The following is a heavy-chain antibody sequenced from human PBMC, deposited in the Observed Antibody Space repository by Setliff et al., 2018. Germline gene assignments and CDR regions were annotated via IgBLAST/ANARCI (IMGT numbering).Heavy chain of an antibody. V-gene: IGHV4-34*01. J-gene: IGHJ3*02. Sequence: TSETLSLTCAVYGGSFSGYYWSWIRQPPGKGLEWIGEINHSGSTNDNPSLKSRVTMSVDTSKNQFSLKLSSVTAADTAMYYCARDATYYDFWSDYSPDAFDIWGQGTMVTVSS. CDR3: ARDATYYDFWSDYSPDAFDI. D-gene: IGHD3-3*01. CDR1: GGSFSGYY. CDR2: INHSGST.